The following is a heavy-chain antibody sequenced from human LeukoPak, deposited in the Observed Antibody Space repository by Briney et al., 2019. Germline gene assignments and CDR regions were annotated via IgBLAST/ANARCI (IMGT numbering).Heavy chain of an antibody. D-gene: IGHD2-15*01. CDR1: GYTFTGYY. V-gene: IGHV1-2*06. J-gene: IGHJ5*02. Sequence: ASVKVSCKPAGYTFTGYYMFWVRQAPGQGLEWMGRINPNSGGTNYAQKFQGRVTMTRDTSISTAYMELSRLRSDDTAVYYCARGYCSGGSCYSVENWFDPWGQGTLVTVSS. CDR3: ARGYCSGGSCYSVENWFDP. CDR2: INPNSGGT.